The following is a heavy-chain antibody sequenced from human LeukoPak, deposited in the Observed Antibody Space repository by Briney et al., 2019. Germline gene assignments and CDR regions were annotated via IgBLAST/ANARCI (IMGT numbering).Heavy chain of an antibody. Sequence: GGSLRLSCAASGFTFSSYAMHWVRQAPGKGLEWVAVISYDGSNKYYADSLKGRFTISRDNSKSTLYLQMNSVNAEDTALYYCTRDGTRVGYCSGGSCCRYYYYYGMDVWGQGTTVTVSS. CDR1: GFTFSSYA. J-gene: IGHJ6*02. V-gene: IGHV3-30*04. CDR3: TRDGTRVGYCSGGSCCRYYYYYGMDV. D-gene: IGHD2-15*01. CDR2: ISYDGSNK.